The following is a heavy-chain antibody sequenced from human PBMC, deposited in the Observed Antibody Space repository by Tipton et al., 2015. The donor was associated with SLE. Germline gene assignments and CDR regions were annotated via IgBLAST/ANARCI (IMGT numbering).Heavy chain of an antibody. CDR2: ISYSGST. CDR1: GDSLTSDY. V-gene: IGHV4-59*01. Sequence: TLSLTCTVSGDSLTSDYWTWIRQPPGKGLEWVGYISYSGSTNYNPSVRSRVSISLDTSKNQFSLKVKSVTTADTAVYYCARMRGGYNAHHWGQGILVTVSS. J-gene: IGHJ5*02. D-gene: IGHD5-24*01. CDR3: ARMRGGYNAHH.